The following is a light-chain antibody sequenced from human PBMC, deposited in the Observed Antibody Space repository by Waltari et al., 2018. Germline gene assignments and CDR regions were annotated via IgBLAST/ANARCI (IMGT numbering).Light chain of an antibody. J-gene: IGKJ2*01. CDR3: MQGTHWPYT. CDR1: HSLVYSDGITY. CDR2: KVS. Sequence: DVVMTQSPLSLPVTLGQPASISCRSSHSLVYSDGITYLNWFQQRPGQSPRRLIYKVSDRDSGVPDRFSGSGSGPDFTLRISRVEAEDVGIYYCMQGTHWPYTFGQGTKLEIK. V-gene: IGKV2-30*01.